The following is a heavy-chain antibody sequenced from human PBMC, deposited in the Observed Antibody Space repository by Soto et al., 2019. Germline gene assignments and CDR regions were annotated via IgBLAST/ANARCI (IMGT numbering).Heavy chain of an antibody. CDR3: AKAHLLPYYDFWSGYLA. Sequence: PGGSLSLSCAASGFTFSSYAMSWVRQAPGKGLECVSAISGSGGSTYYADSVKGRFTISRDNSKNTLYLQMNSLRAEDTAVYYCAKAHLLPYYDFWSGYLAWGQGTLVTVSS. CDR2: ISGSGGST. J-gene: IGHJ4*02. D-gene: IGHD3-3*01. V-gene: IGHV3-23*01. CDR1: GFTFSSYA.